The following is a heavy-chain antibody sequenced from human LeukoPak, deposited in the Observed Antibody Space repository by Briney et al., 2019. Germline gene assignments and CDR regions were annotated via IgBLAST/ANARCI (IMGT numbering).Heavy chain of an antibody. CDR2: ISGSGGST. V-gene: IGHV3-23*01. CDR1: GFTFSSYA. Sequence: GGSLRLSCAASGFTFSSYAMSWVRQAPGKGLEWVSAISGSGGSTYYADSVKGRFTISRDNSKNTLYLQMNSLRAEDTAVYYCAKGAGYSSSWYDWGYYYYYYMDVWGKGTTVTISS. D-gene: IGHD6-13*01. J-gene: IGHJ6*03. CDR3: AKGAGYSSSWYDWGYYYYYYMDV.